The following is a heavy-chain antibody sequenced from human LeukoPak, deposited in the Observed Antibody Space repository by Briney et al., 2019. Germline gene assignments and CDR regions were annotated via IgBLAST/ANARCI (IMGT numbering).Heavy chain of an antibody. J-gene: IGHJ4*02. D-gene: IGHD3-16*02. Sequence: ASVKVSCKVSGYTLTELSMHWVRQAPGKGLEWMGGFDPEDGETIYAQKFQGRVTMTEDTSTDTAYMELSSLRSKDTAVYYCATVDYVWGSYRPFDYWGQGTLVTVSS. V-gene: IGHV1-24*01. CDR3: ATVDYVWGSYRPFDY. CDR2: FDPEDGET. CDR1: GYTLTELS.